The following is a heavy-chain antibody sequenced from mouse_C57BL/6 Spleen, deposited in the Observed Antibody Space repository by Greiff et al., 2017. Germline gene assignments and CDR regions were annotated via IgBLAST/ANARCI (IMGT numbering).Heavy chain of an antibody. CDR1: GYTFTSYW. D-gene: IGHD2-4*01. Sequence: QVQLQQPGAELVKPGASVKLSCKASGYTFTSYWMHWVKQRPGQGLEWIGMIHPNSGSTNYNEKFKSKATLTVDKSSSTAYMQLSSLTSEDSAVYYCARGRIYYEYEGDYFDYWGQGTTLTVSS. CDR3: ARGRIYYEYEGDYFDY. J-gene: IGHJ2*01. V-gene: IGHV1-64*01. CDR2: IHPNSGST.